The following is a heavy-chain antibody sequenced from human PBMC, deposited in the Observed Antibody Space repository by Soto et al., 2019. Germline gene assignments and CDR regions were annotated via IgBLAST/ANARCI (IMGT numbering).Heavy chain of an antibody. V-gene: IGHV3-23*01. Sequence: PGWSLRLSCASSVFTFSSYAMSWVRQAPGKGLEWVSAISGSGGSTYYADSVKGRFTISRDNSKNTLYLQMNSLRAEDTAVYYCAKEVLGSMWFDPWGQGTLVTVSS. CDR2: ISGSGGST. CDR3: AKEVLGSMWFDP. D-gene: IGHD1-26*01. J-gene: IGHJ5*02. CDR1: VFTFSSYA.